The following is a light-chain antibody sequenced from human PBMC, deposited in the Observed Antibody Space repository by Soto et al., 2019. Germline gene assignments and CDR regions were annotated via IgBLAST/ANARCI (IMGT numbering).Light chain of an antibody. CDR2: DVT. CDR3: CSYAGSYTL. J-gene: IGLJ2*01. Sequence: QSVLTQPRSLSGSPGQSVTISCTGTSSDVGGYRFVSWYQQHPGKAPRLILFDVTTRHSGVPDRFSGSKSGNTASLTISGLQADDEADYYCCSYAGSYTLFGGGTKLTVL. CDR1: SSDVGGYRF. V-gene: IGLV2-11*01.